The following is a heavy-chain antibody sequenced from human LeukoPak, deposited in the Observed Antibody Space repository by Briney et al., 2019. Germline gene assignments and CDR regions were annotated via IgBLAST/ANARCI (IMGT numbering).Heavy chain of an antibody. V-gene: IGHV1-8*01. D-gene: IGHD1-26*01. J-gene: IGHJ4*02. CDR1: GYTFTSYD. CDR3: ARGRGVGATTVQLFDY. Sequence: ASVKVSCKASGYTFTSYDINWVRQATGQGLEWMGWMNPNSGNTGYAQKFQGRVTMTRNTSISTAYMELSSLRPEDTAVYYCARGRGVGATTVQLFDYWGQGTLVTVSS. CDR2: MNPNSGNT.